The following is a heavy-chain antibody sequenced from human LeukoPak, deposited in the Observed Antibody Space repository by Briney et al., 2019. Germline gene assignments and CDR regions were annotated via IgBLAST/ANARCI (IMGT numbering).Heavy chain of an antibody. V-gene: IGHV1-46*01. J-gene: IGHJ6*02. Sequence: ASVKVSCKASGYTFTSYYMHWVRQAPGQGLEWMGIINPSGGSTSYAQKFQGRVTMTRDTSTSTVYMELSSLRSEDTAVYYCARGSRYFDWFPYYYYGMDFWGQGTTVTVSS. CDR2: INPSGGST. D-gene: IGHD3-9*01. CDR3: ARGSRYFDWFPYYYYGMDF. CDR1: GYTFTSYY.